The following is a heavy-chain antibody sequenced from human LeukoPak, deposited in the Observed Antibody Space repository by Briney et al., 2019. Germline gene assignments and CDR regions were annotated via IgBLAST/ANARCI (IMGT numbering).Heavy chain of an antibody. D-gene: IGHD5-18*01. Sequence: GGSLRLSCAASGFTFSDYYMSWIRQAPGKGLEWVSYISSSSSYTRYADSVKGRFTISRDNAKNSLYLQMNSLRADDTAVYYCARDRGWRQIDYWGQGTLVTVSS. V-gene: IGHV3-11*06. CDR2: ISSSSSYT. CDR3: ARDRGWRQIDY. CDR1: GFTFSDYY. J-gene: IGHJ4*02.